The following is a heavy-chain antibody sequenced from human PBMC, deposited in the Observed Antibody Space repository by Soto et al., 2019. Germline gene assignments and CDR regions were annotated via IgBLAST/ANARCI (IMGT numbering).Heavy chain of an antibody. J-gene: IGHJ4*02. CDR1: GYTFTSYA. Sequence: GASVKVSCKASGYTFTSYAMNWVRQAPGQGLEWIGWINTNTGNPTYAQGFTGRFVFSLDTSVSTAYLQICSLKAEDTAVYYCARDYYDSSGYYQNFDYWGQGTLVTVSS. V-gene: IGHV7-4-1*01. CDR3: ARDYYDSSGYYQNFDY. CDR2: INTNTGNP. D-gene: IGHD3-22*01.